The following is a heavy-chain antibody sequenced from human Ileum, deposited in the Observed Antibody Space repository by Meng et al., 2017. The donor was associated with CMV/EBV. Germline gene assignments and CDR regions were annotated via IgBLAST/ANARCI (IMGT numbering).Heavy chain of an antibody. Sequence: QVQVVSFGTEVKQPGAAVKVSCKASGFAFNEYWMHWVRQAPGQGLEWMGLINPRGDGTSYTQKFQGRVTMTRDSSTSTVYMELSSLRSDDTAVYYCARDNSAENLSWWFDPWGQGTLVTVSS. D-gene: IGHD2/OR15-2a*01. J-gene: IGHJ5*02. CDR3: ARDNSAENLSWWFDP. CDR1: GFAFNEYW. CDR2: INPRGDGT. V-gene: IGHV1-46*02.